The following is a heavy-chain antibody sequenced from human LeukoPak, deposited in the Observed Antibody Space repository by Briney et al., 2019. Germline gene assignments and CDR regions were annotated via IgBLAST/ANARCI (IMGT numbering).Heavy chain of an antibody. V-gene: IGHV3-21*01. D-gene: IGHD1-26*01. CDR3: ARDGIGGVVRATRWFDP. Sequence: GGSLRLSCAASGFTFSSYSMNWVRQAPGKGLELVSSISSSSSYVYYADSVKGRFTKSRDNAKKAMYMQMNSLRAEDTAVYYCARDGIGGVVRATRWFDPWGQGTLVTVSS. CDR1: GFTFSSYS. CDR2: ISSSSSYV. J-gene: IGHJ5*02.